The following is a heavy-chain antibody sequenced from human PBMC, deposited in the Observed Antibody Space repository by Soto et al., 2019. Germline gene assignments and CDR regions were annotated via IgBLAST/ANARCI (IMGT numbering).Heavy chain of an antibody. D-gene: IGHD2-2*01. Sequence: QVQLVESGGGVVQPGTTLRLSYAASGFTLRSYGMHWVRQAPGKGLEWVAMTSYDGSETHYGDSVRGRFTVSRDTSTNTLFLHLSSLRGDDTAVYFCARDLSLSTTWPGYWGQGTLVTVSS. CDR1: GFTLRSYG. CDR3: ARDLSLSTTWPGY. J-gene: IGHJ4*02. CDR2: TSYDGSET. V-gene: IGHV3-33*05.